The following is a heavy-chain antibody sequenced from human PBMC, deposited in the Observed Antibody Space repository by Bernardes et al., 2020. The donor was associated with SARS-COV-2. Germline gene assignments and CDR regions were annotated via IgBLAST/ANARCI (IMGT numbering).Heavy chain of an antibody. Sequence: GGSLRLSCAASGFTFSTYWLSWVRQAPGGRLEWVANIKQEVGEKNYLDALKGRFAVSRDNAKNSVYLQMNSLRAEDTAVYYCARDTYCSSSDTCYTPLLCWGPGTLVTVSS. CDR3: ARDTYCSSSDTCYTPLLC. CDR2: IKQEVGEK. D-gene: IGHD2-2*02. CDR1: GFTFSTYW. J-gene: IGHJ1*01. V-gene: IGHV3-7*05.